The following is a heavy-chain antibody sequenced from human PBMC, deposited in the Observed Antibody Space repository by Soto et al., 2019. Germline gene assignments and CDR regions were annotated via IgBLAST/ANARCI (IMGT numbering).Heavy chain of an antibody. V-gene: IGHV3-9*01. D-gene: IGHD6-13*01. Sequence: GGSLRLSCAASGFTFDDYAMHWVRQAPGKGLEWVSGISWNSGSIGYADSVKGRFTISRDNAKNSLYLQMNSLRAEDTALYYCAKDRIAAAGWGQGTLVTVSS. CDR2: ISWNSGSI. CDR3: AKDRIAAAG. J-gene: IGHJ4*02. CDR1: GFTFDDYA.